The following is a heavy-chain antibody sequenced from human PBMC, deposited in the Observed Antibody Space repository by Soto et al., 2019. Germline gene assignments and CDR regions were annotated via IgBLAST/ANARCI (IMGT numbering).Heavy chain of an antibody. CDR3: AKDHTVVIRDAFDI. CDR1: GFTFSSYA. CDR2: ISDSGTGT. D-gene: IGHD3-22*01. V-gene: IGHV3-23*01. Sequence: EVHLLESGGGLVQPGGSLRLSCAASGFTFSSYAMYWVRQAPGKGLEWVSGISDSGTGTYDADSVKGRFTISRDNSKNTVYLQMKSLRAEDTAVYYCAKDHTVVIRDAFDIWGQGTMVNVSS. J-gene: IGHJ3*02.